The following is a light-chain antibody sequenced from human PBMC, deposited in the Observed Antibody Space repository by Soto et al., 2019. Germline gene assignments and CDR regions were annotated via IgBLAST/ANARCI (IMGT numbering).Light chain of an antibody. CDR1: PRPSSDY. J-gene: IGKJ1*01. CDR3: QQYDNSPRS. CDR2: HAS. Sequence: TKSPSTLSLSPGARAPLSGRATPRPSSDYLAWYQQKPGQAPRLLIYHASRRATGIPARFSGSGSGTDFTLTISSLQPEDFAVYYCQQYDNSPRSFGQGTKVDIK. V-gene: IGKV3-20*01.